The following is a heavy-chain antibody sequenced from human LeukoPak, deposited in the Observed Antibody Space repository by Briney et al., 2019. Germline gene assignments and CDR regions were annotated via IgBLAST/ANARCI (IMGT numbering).Heavy chain of an antibody. D-gene: IGHD3-22*01. V-gene: IGHV3-74*01. J-gene: IGHJ4*02. CDR2: INEKGSIT. CDR1: GFTLRSYW. CDR3: AREGYDSSGYYFDY. Sequence: PGGSLRLSCATSGFTLRSYWMHWVCQAPGKGLEWVSRINEKGSITTYADSVKGRFTISRDNSKNTLYLQMNSLRAEDTAVYYCAREGYDSSGYYFDYWGQGTLVTVSS.